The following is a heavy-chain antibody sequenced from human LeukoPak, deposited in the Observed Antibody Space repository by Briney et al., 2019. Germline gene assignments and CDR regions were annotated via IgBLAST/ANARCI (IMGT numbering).Heavy chain of an antibody. D-gene: IGHD2-15*01. CDR2: IYHSGRT. V-gene: IGHV4-38-2*02. Sequence: SETLSLTCTVSGYSISSGYYWGWIRQPPGKGLEWIGSIYHSGRTFYNPSLMSRVTISVDTSKNQFSLKLSSVTATDTAVYYCARNTRRYCNNGSCSNWFDPWGQGTLVTVSS. CDR1: GYSISSGYY. CDR3: ARNTRRYCNNGSCSNWFDP. J-gene: IGHJ5*02.